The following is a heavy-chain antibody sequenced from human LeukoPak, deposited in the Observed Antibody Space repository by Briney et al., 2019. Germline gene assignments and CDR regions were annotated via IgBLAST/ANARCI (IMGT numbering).Heavy chain of an antibody. D-gene: IGHD1-7*01. J-gene: IGHJ4*02. CDR2: VSSSGDGT. CDR1: GLKFCNYA. Sequence: GGSLRLSCAASGLKFCNYAMHWVRQAPGKGLEWVSGVSSSGDGTYHAGSVKCRFTTSRDNSKDMVYLQMNSLRAEDTAVYYCAKPKLKWNYSADWGQGTLVIVSS. V-gene: IGHV3-23*01. CDR3: AKPKLKWNYSAD.